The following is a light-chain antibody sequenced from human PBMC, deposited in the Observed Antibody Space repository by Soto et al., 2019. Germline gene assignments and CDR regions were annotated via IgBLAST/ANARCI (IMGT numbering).Light chain of an antibody. CDR2: EGS. J-gene: IGLJ2*01. Sequence: QSVLTQPASVSGSPGQSITISCPGTSSDVGSYNLVSWYQQHPGKAPKLMIYEGSKRPSGVSNRFSGSKSGNTASLTISGRQAEDEADYYCCSYAGSSTFVVFGGGTKLTVL. CDR3: CSYAGSSTFVV. CDR1: SSDVGSYNL. V-gene: IGLV2-23*01.